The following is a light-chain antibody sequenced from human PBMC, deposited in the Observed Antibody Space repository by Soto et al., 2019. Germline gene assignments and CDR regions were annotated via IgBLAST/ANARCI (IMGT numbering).Light chain of an antibody. J-gene: IGKJ1*01. Sequence: TQSPATLSLSPGQRATLSCRTSQSVSSQLAWYQQKPGQAPRFLIYDASNRATGIPARLSGSGSGTEFTLTISSLQSEDFAFYYCQQYHIWPQTWTFGQGTKVDIK. V-gene: IGKV3-15*01. CDR2: DAS. CDR1: QSVSSQ. CDR3: QQYHIWPQTWT.